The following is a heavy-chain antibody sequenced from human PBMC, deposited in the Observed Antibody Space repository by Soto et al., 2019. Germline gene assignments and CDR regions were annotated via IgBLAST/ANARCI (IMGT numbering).Heavy chain of an antibody. CDR3: ARDPSRSGWFDY. V-gene: IGHV4-34*01. D-gene: IGHD6-19*01. J-gene: IGHJ5*01. CDR2: INRSGSI. CDR1: GASVIHGY. Sequence: SETLSLTCNVSGASVIHGYWSWIRQPPGKGLEWIGEINRSGSINYSPSLKSRVTISVDTSKNQFSLKLSSVTAADTAVYYCARDPSRSGWFDYWGQGTLVTVSS.